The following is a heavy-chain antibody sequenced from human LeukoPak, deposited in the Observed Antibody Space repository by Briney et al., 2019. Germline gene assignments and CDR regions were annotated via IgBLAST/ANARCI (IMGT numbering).Heavy chain of an antibody. V-gene: IGHV1-18*01. J-gene: IGHJ6*03. CDR1: GYTFTSYG. CDR3: ARDHRSSLTKIYDFWSGYYYMDV. Sequence: ASVKVSCKASGYTFTSYGISWVRQAPGQGLEWMGWISAYNGNTNYAQKLQGRVTMTTDTSTSTAYMELRSLRSDDTAVYYCARDHRSSLTKIYDFWSGYYYMDVWGKGTTVTVSS. CDR2: ISAYNGNT. D-gene: IGHD3-3*01.